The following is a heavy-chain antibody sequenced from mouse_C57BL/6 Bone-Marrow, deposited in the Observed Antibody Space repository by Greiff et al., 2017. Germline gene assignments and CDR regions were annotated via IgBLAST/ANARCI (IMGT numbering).Heavy chain of an antibody. CDR1: GFTFTDYY. CDR3: ARYPTAGYFDV. Sequence: DVKLVESGGGLVQPGGSLSLSCAASGFTFTDYYMSWVRQPPGKALEWLGFIRNKANGYTTEYSASVKGRFTISRDNSQSILYLQMNALRAEDSATYYCARYPTAGYFDVWGTGTTVTVSS. V-gene: IGHV7-3*01. D-gene: IGHD1-2*01. CDR2: IRNKANGYTT. J-gene: IGHJ1*03.